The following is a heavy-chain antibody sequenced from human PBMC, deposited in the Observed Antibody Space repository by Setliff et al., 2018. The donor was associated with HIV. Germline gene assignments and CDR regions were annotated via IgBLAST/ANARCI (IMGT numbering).Heavy chain of an antibody. V-gene: IGHV4-4*02. D-gene: IGHD3-22*01. J-gene: IGHJ2*01. CDR2: IFHGGNT. CDR1: GGPIRSPNW. CDR3: ARAKYYYDTSAYYGSRDWYFDL. Sequence: SETLSLTCTVSGGPIRSPNWWSRVRQPPGKGLEWIGEIFHGGNTNYSPSLESRVTLSVDKSKNQFSLRLSSVTAADTAVYYCARAKYYYDTSAYYGSRDWYFDLWGRGTLVTVSS.